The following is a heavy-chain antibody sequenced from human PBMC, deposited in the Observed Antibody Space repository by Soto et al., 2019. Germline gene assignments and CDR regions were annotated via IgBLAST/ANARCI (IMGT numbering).Heavy chain of an antibody. Sequence: SLSKSVSEGYIRSGGCYLSWKNQHPGKGLEWIGYIYYSGSTYYNPSLKSRVTISVDTSKNQFSLKLSSVTAADTAVYYCASFYYDSSGYYDWVQRTLVPVSS. V-gene: IGHV4-31*02. D-gene: IGHD3-22*01. CDR1: EGYIRSGGCY. CDR3: ASFYYDSSGYYD. J-gene: IGHJ4*02. CDR2: IYYSGST.